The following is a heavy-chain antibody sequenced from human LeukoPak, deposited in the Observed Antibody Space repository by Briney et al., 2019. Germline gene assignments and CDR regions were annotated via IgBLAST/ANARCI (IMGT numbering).Heavy chain of an antibody. D-gene: IGHD3-22*01. CDR2: INHSGST. J-gene: IGHJ3*02. V-gene: IGHV4-34*01. CDR1: GGSFSGYY. Sequence: SETLSLTCAVYGGSFSGYYWSWIRQPPGKGLEWIGEINHSGSTNYNPSLKSRVTISVDTSKNQFSLKLSPVTAADTAVYYCAKDADSSGYPDAFDIWGQGTMVTVSS. CDR3: AKDADSSGYPDAFDI.